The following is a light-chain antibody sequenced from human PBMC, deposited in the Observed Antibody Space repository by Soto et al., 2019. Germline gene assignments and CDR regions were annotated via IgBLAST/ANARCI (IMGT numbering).Light chain of an antibody. CDR3: QQSYSSPPT. V-gene: IGKV1-39*01. CDR2: AAS. Sequence: DIQMTQSPSSLSASVEDRVIITCRASQSISNHLNWYQQKPGKAPKLLIFAASSLQSGVPSRFSGSRSGPDYTLTNSSLQPEDFATYYCQQSYSSPPTFGQGTKVAIK. J-gene: IGKJ1*01. CDR1: QSISNH.